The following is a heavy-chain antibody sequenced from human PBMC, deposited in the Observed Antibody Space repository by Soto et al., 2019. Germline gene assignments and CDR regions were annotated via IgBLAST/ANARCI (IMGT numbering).Heavy chain of an antibody. CDR3: ARSLGVAISWWFDP. Sequence: SETLSLTCAVYGGSFSGYYWSWIRQPPGKGLEWIGEINHSGSTNYNPSLKSRVTISVDTSKNQFSLKLSSVTAADTAVYYCARSLGVAISWWFDPWGQGTLVT. CDR2: INHSGST. D-gene: IGHD3-3*01. J-gene: IGHJ5*02. CDR1: GGSFSGYY. V-gene: IGHV4-34*01.